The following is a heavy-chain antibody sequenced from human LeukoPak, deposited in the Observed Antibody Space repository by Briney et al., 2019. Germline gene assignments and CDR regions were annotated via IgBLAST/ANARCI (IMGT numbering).Heavy chain of an antibody. V-gene: IGHV4-59*01. CDR2: IYYSGST. J-gene: IGHJ6*03. D-gene: IGHD7-27*01. CDR3: ARDKWGYYYYMDV. Sequence: SETLSLTCTVSGGSISNYYWSWIRQPPGKGLEWIGYIYYSGSTNYNPSLKSRVTISVDTSKNQFSLKLSSVTAADTAVYYCARDKWGYYYYMDVWGKGTTVTVSS. CDR1: GGSISNYY.